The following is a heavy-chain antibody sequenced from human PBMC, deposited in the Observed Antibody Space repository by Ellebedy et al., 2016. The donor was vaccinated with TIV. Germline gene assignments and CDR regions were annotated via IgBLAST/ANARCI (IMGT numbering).Heavy chain of an antibody. CDR2: IYSGGNT. Sequence: GESLKISCAASGFTVSSSYMTWVRQAPGKGLEWVSVIYSGGNTYYADSVKVRFTISRDNSKNTLSLEMNSLRVDDTAVYFCARGPVRYTQKGGFLDYWGQGTLVTVSS. V-gene: IGHV3-53*01. J-gene: IGHJ4*02. D-gene: IGHD3-16*01. CDR1: GFTVSSSY. CDR3: ARGPVRYTQKGGFLDY.